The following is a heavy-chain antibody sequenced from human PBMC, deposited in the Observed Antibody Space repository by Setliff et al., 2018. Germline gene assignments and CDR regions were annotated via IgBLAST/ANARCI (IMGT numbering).Heavy chain of an antibody. CDR2: ISSSSSYI. CDR1: GFTFSSYS. D-gene: IGHD6-6*01. CDR3: ARDRSSSSQTDAFDI. J-gene: IGHJ3*02. V-gene: IGHV3-21*01. Sequence: GESLKISCAASGFTFSSYSMNWVRQAPGKGLEWVSSISSSSSYIYYADSVKGRFTISRDNAKNSLYLQMNSLRAEDTAVYYCARDRSSSSQTDAFDIWGQGTMVTVSS.